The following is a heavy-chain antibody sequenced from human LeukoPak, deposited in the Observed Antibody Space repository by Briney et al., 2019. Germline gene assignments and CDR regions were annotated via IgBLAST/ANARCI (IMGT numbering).Heavy chain of an antibody. CDR3: AGDLYSSGWARIYYFDY. J-gene: IGHJ4*02. V-gene: IGHV3-30*03. Sequence: GRSLRLSCAASGFTFDTYGMHWVRQAPGKGLEWVAVISYDGNNENYVDSVKGRFTISRDNSKNTLYLQMNSLRAEDTAVYYCAGDLYSSGWARIYYFDYWGQGTLVTVSS. D-gene: IGHD6-19*01. CDR1: GFTFDTYG. CDR2: ISYDGNNE.